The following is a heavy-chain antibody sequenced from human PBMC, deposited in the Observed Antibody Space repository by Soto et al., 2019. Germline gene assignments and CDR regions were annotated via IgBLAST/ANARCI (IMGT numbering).Heavy chain of an antibody. J-gene: IGHJ5*02. Sequence: SQPLSVTGAVYGGSISGYYWSWIRQPPGKGLEWIGEINHSGSTNYNPSLKSRVTISVDTSKNQFSLKLSSVTAADTAVYYCASERRRWFDPWGQGTLVTVSS. D-gene: IGHD1-1*01. CDR3: ASERRRWFDP. CDR2: INHSGST. V-gene: IGHV4-34*01. CDR1: GGSISGYY.